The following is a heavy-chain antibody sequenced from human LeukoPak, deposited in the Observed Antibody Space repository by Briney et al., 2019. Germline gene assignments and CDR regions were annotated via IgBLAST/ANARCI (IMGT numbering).Heavy chain of an antibody. D-gene: IGHD3-22*01. Sequence: HPGGSLRLSCAASGFTFSRYWMSWVRQVPRKGLEWVANIKQDGSEKYYVDSVKGRFTISRDNAKNSPYLQMNSLRAEDTAVYYCARDKGDYDTSGSLFVFGGQGTLVTVSS. CDR3: ARDKGDYDTSGSLFVF. J-gene: IGHJ4*02. CDR2: IKQDGSEK. CDR1: GFTFSRYW. V-gene: IGHV3-7*03.